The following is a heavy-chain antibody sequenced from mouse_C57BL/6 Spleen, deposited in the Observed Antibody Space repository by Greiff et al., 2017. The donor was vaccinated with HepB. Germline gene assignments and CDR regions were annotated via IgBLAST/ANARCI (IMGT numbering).Heavy chain of an antibody. CDR2: IHPNSGST. CDR1: GYTFTSYW. V-gene: IGHV1-64*01. J-gene: IGHJ2*01. D-gene: IGHD4-1*01. CDR3: LTGTSFDY. Sequence: VQLKESGAELVKPGASVKLSCKASGYTFTSYWMHWVKQRPGQGLEWIGMIHPNSGSTNYNEKFKSKATLTVDKSSSTAYMQLSSLTSEDSAVYYLLTGTSFDYWGQGTTLTVSS.